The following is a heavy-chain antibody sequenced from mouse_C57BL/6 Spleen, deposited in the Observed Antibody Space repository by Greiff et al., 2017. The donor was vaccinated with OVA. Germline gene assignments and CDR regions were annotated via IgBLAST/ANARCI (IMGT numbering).Heavy chain of an antibody. D-gene: IGHD4-1*01. CDR3: ARDWERYAMDY. Sequence: VHVKQSGPELVKPGASVKMSCKASGYTFTDYNMHWVKQSHGKSLEWIGYINPNNGGTSYNQKFKGKATLTVNKSSSTAYMELRSLTSEDSAVYYCARDWERYAMDYWGQGTSVTVSS. CDR1: GYTFTDYN. CDR2: INPNNGGT. V-gene: IGHV1-22*01. J-gene: IGHJ4*01.